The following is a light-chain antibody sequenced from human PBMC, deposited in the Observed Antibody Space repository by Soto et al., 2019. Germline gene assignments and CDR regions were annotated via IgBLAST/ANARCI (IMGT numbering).Light chain of an antibody. CDR1: QSVSSNY. J-gene: IGKJ5*01. V-gene: IGKV3D-20*02. CDR3: QQRGNWLIT. Sequence: EIVLTQSPATLSVSHGERATPXXRASQSVSSNYLAWYQQKPGQAPRLXIYGASSRATGIPARFSGSGSGTDFTLTISSLEPEDFAVYYCQQRGNWLITFGQGTRLENK. CDR2: GAS.